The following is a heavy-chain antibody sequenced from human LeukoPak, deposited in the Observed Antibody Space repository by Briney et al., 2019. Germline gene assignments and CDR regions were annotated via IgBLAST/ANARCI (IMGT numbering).Heavy chain of an antibody. CDR1: GGTFISYA. D-gene: IGHD3-3*01. CDR2: IIPIFGIA. J-gene: IGHJ6*02. Sequence: ASVKVSCKASGGTFISYAISWVRQAPGQGLEWMGRIIPIFGIANYAQKFQGRVTITADKSTSTAYMELSRLRSEDTAVYYCARGHYDFWSGYRYYYYYGMDVWGQGTTVTVSS. V-gene: IGHV1-69*04. CDR3: ARGHYDFWSGYRYYYYYGMDV.